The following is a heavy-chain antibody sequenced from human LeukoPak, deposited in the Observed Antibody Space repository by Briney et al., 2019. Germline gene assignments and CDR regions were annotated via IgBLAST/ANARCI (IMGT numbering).Heavy chain of an antibody. Sequence: GGSLGLSCAASEFTFSTYWMSWVRQAPGKGLERVANIKEDGSEKNYVDSVRGRFTISRDNAKNSLHLQMNSLRAEDTAIYYCARERLYGASALDYWGQGTLVTVSS. CDR2: IKEDGSEK. J-gene: IGHJ4*02. D-gene: IGHD4-17*01. CDR1: EFTFSTYW. V-gene: IGHV3-7*01. CDR3: ARERLYGASALDY.